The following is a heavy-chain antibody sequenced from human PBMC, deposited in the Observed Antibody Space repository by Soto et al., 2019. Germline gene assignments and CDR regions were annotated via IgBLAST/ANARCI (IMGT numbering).Heavy chain of an antibody. V-gene: IGHV2-5*01. CDR2: VYGNDNV. CDR3: FPRGGVPPRCFFAP. D-gene: IGHD2-8*01. CDR1: GFSLSSGAGA. J-gene: IGHJ5*02. Sequence: QITLKESGPTLVKPTQTLTLTCTFSGFSLSSGAGAVGWVRQPPGKALEWLAIVYGNDNVHYSPSLTSRLTPPKNPPKNRVVLTRTNMDPMHTATYYCFPRGGVPPRCFFAPWGQGILVTVSS.